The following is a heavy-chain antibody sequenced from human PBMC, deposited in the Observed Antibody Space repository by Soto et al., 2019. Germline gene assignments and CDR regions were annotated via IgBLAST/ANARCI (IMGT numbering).Heavy chain of an antibody. CDR2: ISAYNGNT. V-gene: IGHV1-18*01. J-gene: IGHJ4*02. D-gene: IGHD2-8*01. CDR1: TYTFTDYV. CDR3: ARAGPYCTNGVCVEDY. Sequence: ASVKVSCKASTYTFTDYVISWVRQAPGQGLEWMGWISAYNGNTNYAQKLQGRVTMTTDTSTSTAYMELTSLRSDDTAVYYCARAGPYCTNGVCVEDYWGQGTLVTISS.